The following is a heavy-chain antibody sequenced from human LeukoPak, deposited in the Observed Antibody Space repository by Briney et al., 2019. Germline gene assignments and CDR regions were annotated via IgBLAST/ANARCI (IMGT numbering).Heavy chain of an antibody. CDR1: GYTFTDYA. CDR2: INTNTGNP. D-gene: IGHD2-15*01. V-gene: IGHV7-4-1*02. CDR3: ARAWGYCSGGSCYGREYYFDY. Sequence: GASVKVSCKASGYTFTDYAINWVRQAPGQGLEWIGWINTNTGNPKYAQGFTGRFVFSLDTSVTTSYLEISSLKAEDTAVYYCARAWGYCSGGSCYGREYYFDYWGQGTLVTVSS. J-gene: IGHJ4*02.